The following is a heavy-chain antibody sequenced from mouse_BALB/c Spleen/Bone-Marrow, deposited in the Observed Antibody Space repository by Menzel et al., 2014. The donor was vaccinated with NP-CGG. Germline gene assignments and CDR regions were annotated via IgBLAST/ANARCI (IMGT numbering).Heavy chain of an antibody. CDR3: ARQITTVYYAMDY. CDR1: GYTFTSYW. CDR2: INPSTGYT. D-gene: IGHD1-1*01. V-gene: IGHV1-7*01. J-gene: IGHJ4*01. Sequence: VQLQQSGAELAKPGASVKMSCKASGYTFTSYWMHWVKQRPGQGLEWIGYINPSTGYTEYNQKFKDKATLTADKSSSTAYLQLSSLTSEGSAVYYCARQITTVYYAMDYWGQGTSVTVSS.